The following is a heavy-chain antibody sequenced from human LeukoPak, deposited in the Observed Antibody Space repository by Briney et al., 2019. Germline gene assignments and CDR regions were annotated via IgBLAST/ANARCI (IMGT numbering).Heavy chain of an antibody. J-gene: IGHJ4*02. CDR1: GFTFSGNG. Sequence: PGGSLRLSCVGSGFTFSGNGIHWVRQAPGKGLEWLAVIWHDGSREYYVDSVKGRFTISRENSRNTAFLQMDSLRVEDTAVYYCARFYGDDPSGYFDYWGQGTLVRVSS. CDR2: IWHDGSRE. D-gene: IGHD4-17*01. CDR3: ARFYGDDPSGYFDY. V-gene: IGHV3-33*01.